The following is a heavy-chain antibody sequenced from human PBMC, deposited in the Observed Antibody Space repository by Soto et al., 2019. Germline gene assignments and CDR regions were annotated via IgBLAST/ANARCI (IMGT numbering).Heavy chain of an antibody. CDR3: AKDLRVLRYFDWLDSRCGMDV. D-gene: IGHD3-9*01. V-gene: IGHV3-30*18. J-gene: IGHJ6*02. CDR1: GFTFSSYG. Sequence: GGSVRLSCAASGFTFSSYGMHGVRQAPGKGLEWVAVISYDGSNKYYADSVKGRFTISRDNSKNTLYLQMNSLRAEDTAVYYCAKDLRVLRYFDWLDSRCGMDVWGQGTTVTVSS. CDR2: ISYDGSNK.